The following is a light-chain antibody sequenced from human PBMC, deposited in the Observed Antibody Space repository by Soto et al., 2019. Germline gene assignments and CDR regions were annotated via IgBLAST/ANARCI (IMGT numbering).Light chain of an antibody. Sequence: QSVLTQPPSAFGTPGQRVTISCSGSSSNLGSNFVFWYQQLPGAAPKLLISRNNERPSGVPARFSGSKSGTSASLAISGLRSEDEADYHCAAWDASLSGVAFGGGTKLTVL. CDR3: AAWDASLSGVA. J-gene: IGLJ3*02. CDR1: SSNLGSNF. V-gene: IGLV1-47*01. CDR2: RNN.